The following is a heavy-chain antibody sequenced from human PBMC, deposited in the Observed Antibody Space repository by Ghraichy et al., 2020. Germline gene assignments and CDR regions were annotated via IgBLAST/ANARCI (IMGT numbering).Heavy chain of an antibody. CDR3: AREPEYYDILTGYPIDAFDI. CDR1: GYTFTGYY. Sequence: ASVKVSCKASGYTFTGYYMHWVRQAPGQGLEWMGRINPNSGGTNYAQKFQGRVTMTRDTSISTAYMELSRLRSDDTAVYYCAREPEYYDILTGYPIDAFDIWGQGTMVTVSS. J-gene: IGHJ3*02. D-gene: IGHD3-9*01. CDR2: INPNSGGT. V-gene: IGHV1-2*06.